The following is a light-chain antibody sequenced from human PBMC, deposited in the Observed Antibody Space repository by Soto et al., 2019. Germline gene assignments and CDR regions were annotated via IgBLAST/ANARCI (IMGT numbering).Light chain of an antibody. CDR1: SSNIGSNT. J-gene: IGLJ3*02. CDR2: NNN. CDR3: AAWDDSLNGRV. V-gene: IGLV1-44*01. Sequence: QSVLTQPPSASGTPGQRVTISCSGSSSNIGSNTVNWYQQLPGTAPKLLIYNNNQRPSGVPDRFSGSKSGTSASLAMSGLQSEDEADYYCAAWDDSLNGRVFGGGTKLTVL.